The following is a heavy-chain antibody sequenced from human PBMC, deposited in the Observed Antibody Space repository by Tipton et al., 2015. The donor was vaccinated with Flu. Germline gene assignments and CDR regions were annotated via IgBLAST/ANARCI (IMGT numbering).Heavy chain of an antibody. J-gene: IGHJ4*02. V-gene: IGHV4-38-2*02. D-gene: IGHD1-26*01. Sequence: TLSLTCAVSGDSISSDFYWAWIRQFPGKGLEWIGNINHNGNAYHNPSLKSRVTISVDTSKNQFSLKLSSVTAADTAVYYCARDAIVGFDYWGQGTLVTVSS. CDR1: GDSISSDFY. CDR2: INHNGNA. CDR3: ARDAIVGFDY.